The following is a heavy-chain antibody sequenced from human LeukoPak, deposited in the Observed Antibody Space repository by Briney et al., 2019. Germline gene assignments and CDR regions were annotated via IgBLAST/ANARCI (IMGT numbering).Heavy chain of an antibody. CDR2: IIPILGIA. CDR1: GGTFSSYA. Sequence: SVKVSCKASGGTFSSYAISWVRQAPGQGLEWMGRIIPILGIANYAQKFQGRVTITADKSTSTAYMELSSLRSEDTAVYYCARAGNIWQQFDYWGQGTLVTVSS. V-gene: IGHV1-69*04. D-gene: IGHD6-13*01. J-gene: IGHJ4*02. CDR3: ARAGNIWQQFDY.